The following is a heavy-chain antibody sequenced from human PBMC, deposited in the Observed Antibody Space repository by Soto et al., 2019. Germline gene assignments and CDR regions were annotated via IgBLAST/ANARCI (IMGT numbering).Heavy chain of an antibody. CDR2: IYWNDDK. V-gene: IGHV2-5*01. CDR1: GFSLSTSGVG. CDR3: AHRLKDDENLLWFGELLYVGAFDI. Sequence: SGPTLVNPTQTLTLTCTFSGFSLSTSGVGVGWIRQPPGKALEWLALIYWNDDKRYSPSLKSRLTITKDTSKNQVVLTMTNMDPVDTATYYCAHRLKDDENLLWFGELLYVGAFDIWGQGTMVTVSS. D-gene: IGHD3-10*01. J-gene: IGHJ3*02.